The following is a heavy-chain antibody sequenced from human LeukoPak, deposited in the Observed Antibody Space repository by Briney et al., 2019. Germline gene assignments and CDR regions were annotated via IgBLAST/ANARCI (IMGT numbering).Heavy chain of an antibody. CDR2: ISGSGGST. V-gene: IGHV3-23*01. J-gene: IGHJ4*02. Sequence: PGGSLRLSCAASGFTFSSSAMSWVRQAPGKGLEWVSAISGSGGSTYYADSVKGRFTISRDKSKNTLYLQMNSLRAEDTAVYYCAKDRSKNYDILTGYYWWGQGTLVTVSS. CDR3: AKDRSKNYDILTGYYW. D-gene: IGHD3-9*01. CDR1: GFTFSSSA.